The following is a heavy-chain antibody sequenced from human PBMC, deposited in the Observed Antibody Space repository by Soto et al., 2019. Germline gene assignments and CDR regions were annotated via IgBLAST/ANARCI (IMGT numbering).Heavy chain of an antibody. CDR3: AKRTVGWYFDL. CDR1: GFTFSSYA. CDR2: ISGSGGST. V-gene: IGHV3-23*01. Sequence: EVQLLESGGGLVQPGGSLRLSCAASGFTFSSYAMNWVRQAPGKGLEWVSVISGSGGSTYYADAVKGRFTISRDNAKNTLYLQMNSLRAEDTAVYYCAKRTVGWYFDLWGRGTLVTVSS. J-gene: IGHJ2*01. D-gene: IGHD4-17*01.